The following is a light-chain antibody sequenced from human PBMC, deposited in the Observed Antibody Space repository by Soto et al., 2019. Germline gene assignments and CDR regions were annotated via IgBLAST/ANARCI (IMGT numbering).Light chain of an antibody. CDR2: DAS. V-gene: IGKV1-33*01. J-gene: IGKJ3*01. CDR1: QDISNY. Sequence: DIQMTQSPSSLSASDRDRVTITCQASQDISNYLNWYQQKPGKAPKLLIYDASNLETGVPSRFSGSGSGTDFTFTISSLQPEDIATYYCQQYDNLPFPFGPRTMVDIK. CDR3: QQYDNLPFP.